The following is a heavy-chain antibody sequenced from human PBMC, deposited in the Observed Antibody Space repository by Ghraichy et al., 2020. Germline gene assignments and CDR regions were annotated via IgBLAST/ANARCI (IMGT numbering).Heavy chain of an antibody. D-gene: IGHD1-7*01. V-gene: IGHV4-4*07. J-gene: IGHJ5*02. CDR3: ARDGHPYLYNWNYWGGNWFDP. CDR2: IYTSGST. CDR1: GGSISSYY. Sequence: SETLSLTCTVSGGSISSYYWSWIRQPAGKGLEWIGRIYTSGSTNYNPSLKSRVTMSVDTSKNQFSLKLSSVTAADTAVYYCARDGHPYLYNWNYWGGNWFDPWGQGTLVTVSS.